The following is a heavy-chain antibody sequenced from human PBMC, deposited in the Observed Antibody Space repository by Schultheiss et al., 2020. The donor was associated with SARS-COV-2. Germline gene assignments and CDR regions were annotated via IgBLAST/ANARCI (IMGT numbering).Heavy chain of an antibody. CDR3: AKLGDSSAYYYGMDV. CDR1: GFTFSSYA. Sequence: GESLKISCAASGFTFSSYAMSWVRQAPGKGLEWVSAISGSGGSTYYADSVKGRFTISRDNSKNTLYLQMNSLRAEDTAVYYCAKLGDSSAYYYGMDVWGQGTTVTVSS. CDR2: ISGSGGST. V-gene: IGHV3-23*01. D-gene: IGHD6-25*01. J-gene: IGHJ6*02.